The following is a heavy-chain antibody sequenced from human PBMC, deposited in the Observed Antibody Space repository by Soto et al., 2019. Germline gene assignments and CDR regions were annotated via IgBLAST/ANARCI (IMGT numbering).Heavy chain of an antibody. CDR1: GGTFSGYA. Sequence: QAQLMQSGAEVKKPGSSVKVSCKASGGTFSGYAISWVRQAPGQGLEWMGGIIPVLGITNYAQKFQGRITIDADESTGTAYMDLRSLRSGDTAVYYCARDPRSITGTTSSEDFQHWGPGTLVSVSS. D-gene: IGHD1-20*01. V-gene: IGHV1-69*01. CDR3: ARDPRSITGTTSSEDFQH. CDR2: IIPVLGIT. J-gene: IGHJ1*01.